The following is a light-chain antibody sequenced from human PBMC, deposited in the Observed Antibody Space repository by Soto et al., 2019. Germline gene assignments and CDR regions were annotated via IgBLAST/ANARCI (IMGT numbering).Light chain of an antibody. CDR2: GAS. CDR1: QSVSTS. V-gene: IGKV3-20*01. Sequence: EFVLAPSPGTLSLSPRDRPTLSFRVRQSVSTSLAWYQQQPGKAPRLLIYGASNTATGIPDRFSGSGSGTDFTLTIRRLEPEDFAVYYCQQYGSSGTFGQGTKVDIK. J-gene: IGKJ1*01. CDR3: QQYGSSGT.